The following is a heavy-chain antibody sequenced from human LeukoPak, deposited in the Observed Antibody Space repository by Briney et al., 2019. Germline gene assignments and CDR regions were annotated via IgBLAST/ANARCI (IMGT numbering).Heavy chain of an antibody. CDR2: IIPIFGIA. CDR3: ARDSGSHFLWWYFDL. Sequence: GASVKVSCKASGGTFSSYAISWVRQAPGQGLEWMGRIIPIFGIANYAQKFQGRVTITADKSTSTAYMELSSLRSEDTAVYYCARDSGSHFLWWYFDLWGRGTLVTVSS. CDR1: GGTFSSYA. D-gene: IGHD1-26*01. V-gene: IGHV1-69*04. J-gene: IGHJ2*01.